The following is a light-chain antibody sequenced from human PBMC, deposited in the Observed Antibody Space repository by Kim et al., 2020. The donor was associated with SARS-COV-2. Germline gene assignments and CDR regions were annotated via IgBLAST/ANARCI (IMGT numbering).Light chain of an antibody. CDR2: YDI. J-gene: IGLJ2*01. V-gene: IGLV3-21*04. CDR3: QVWDSTSGETI. Sequence: VHWYQQKPGQAPVLVIYYDINRPSGIPDRFSGSTSGNTATLTISRVEAGDKADFYCQVWDSTSGETIFDGGTQLTVL.